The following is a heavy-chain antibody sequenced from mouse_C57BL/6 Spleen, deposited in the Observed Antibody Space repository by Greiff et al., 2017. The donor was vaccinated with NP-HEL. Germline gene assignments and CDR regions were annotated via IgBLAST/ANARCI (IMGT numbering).Heavy chain of an antibody. Sequence: LQQSGPELVKPGASVKISCKASGYSFTGYYMNWVKQSPEKSLEWIGEINPSTGGTTYNQKFKAKATLTVDKSSSTAYMQLKSLTSEDSAVYYCARWGTVGFDYWGQGTTLTVSS. CDR1: GYSFTGYY. D-gene: IGHD1-1*01. CDR2: INPSTGGT. CDR3: ARWGTVGFDY. J-gene: IGHJ2*01. V-gene: IGHV1-42*01.